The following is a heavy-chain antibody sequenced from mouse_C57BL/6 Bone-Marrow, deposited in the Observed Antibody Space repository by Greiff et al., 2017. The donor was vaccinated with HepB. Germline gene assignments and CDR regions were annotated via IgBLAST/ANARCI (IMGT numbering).Heavy chain of an antibody. V-gene: IGHV1-63*01. J-gene: IGHJ4*01. Sequence: VQLQQSGAELVRPGTSVKMSCKASGYTFTNYWIGWAKQRPGHGLEWIGDIYPGGGYTNYNEKFKGKATLTADKSSSTAYMQFSSLTSEDSAIYYCARGFDYYGSSYAMDYWGQGTSVTVSS. CDR1: GYTFTNYW. CDR2: IYPGGGYT. D-gene: IGHD1-1*01. CDR3: ARGFDYYGSSYAMDY.